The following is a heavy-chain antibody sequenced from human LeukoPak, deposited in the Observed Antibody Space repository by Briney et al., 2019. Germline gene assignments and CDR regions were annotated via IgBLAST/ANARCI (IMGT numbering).Heavy chain of an antibody. Sequence: GGSLRLSCAASGFTFSSYWMNWARQAPGKGLEWVASINHNGNVNYYVDSVKGRFTISRDNAKNSLYLQMSNLRAEDTAVYYCAKKYSSSWDDAFDIWGQGTMVTVSS. CDR1: GFTFSSYW. D-gene: IGHD6-13*01. V-gene: IGHV3-7*03. CDR3: AKKYSSSWDDAFDI. J-gene: IGHJ3*02. CDR2: INHNGNVN.